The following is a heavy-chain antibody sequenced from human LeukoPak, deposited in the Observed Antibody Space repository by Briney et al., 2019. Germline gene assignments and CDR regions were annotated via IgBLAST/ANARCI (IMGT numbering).Heavy chain of an antibody. CDR1: GGSISSSRYY. CDR2: IYYSGST. J-gene: IGHJ4*02. Sequence: SETLSLTCTASGGSISSSRYYWVWIRPPPGKGLEWSGSIYYSGSTYYNPSLKSRVTISVDTSKNQFSLKLSSVTAADTAVYYCASSTNYDFWSGYYGFDYWGQGTLVTVSS. D-gene: IGHD3-3*01. V-gene: IGHV4-39*01. CDR3: ASSTNYDFWSGYYGFDY.